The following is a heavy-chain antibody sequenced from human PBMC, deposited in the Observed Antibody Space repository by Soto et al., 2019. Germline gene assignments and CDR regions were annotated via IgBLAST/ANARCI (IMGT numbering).Heavy chain of an antibody. Sequence: EVQLVQSGAEVKKPGESLKISCKGSGYSFTSYWIGWVRQMPGKGLEWMGIIYPGDSDTRYSPSFQGQVTISADKSISTAYLQWSSLKASDTAMYYCARPWKTIFGVVDAFDIWGQGTMVTVSS. V-gene: IGHV5-51*01. CDR2: IYPGDSDT. CDR3: ARPWKTIFGVVDAFDI. D-gene: IGHD3-3*01. CDR1: GYSFTSYW. J-gene: IGHJ3*02.